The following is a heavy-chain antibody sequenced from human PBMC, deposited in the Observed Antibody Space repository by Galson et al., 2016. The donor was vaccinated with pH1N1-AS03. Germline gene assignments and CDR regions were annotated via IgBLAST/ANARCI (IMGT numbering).Heavy chain of an antibody. Sequence: SVKVSCKASGYTFTSYGITWVRQAPGQGLEWMGWISAYNGNTKYAQKFPGRVTMTTDTSTRPAYMEWRSLRSDDTAVYYCAKVGGEGYNWYFYGMDVWGQGTTVTVSS. J-gene: IGHJ6*02. D-gene: IGHD5-24*01. CDR3: AKVGGEGYNWYFYGMDV. CDR2: ISAYNGNT. CDR1: GYTFTSYG. V-gene: IGHV1-18*01.